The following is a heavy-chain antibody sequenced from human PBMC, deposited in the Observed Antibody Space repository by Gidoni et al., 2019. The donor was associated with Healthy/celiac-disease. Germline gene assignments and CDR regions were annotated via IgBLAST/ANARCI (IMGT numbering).Heavy chain of an antibody. D-gene: IGHD6-19*01. CDR2: INAGNGNT. Sequence: QVQLVQSGAEVKKPGASVKVSCKASGYTFTSYAMHWVRQAPGQRLEWMGWINAGNGNTKYSQKFQGRVTITRDTSASTAYMELSSLRSEDTAVYYCARVAGGGGIDYWGQGTLVTVSS. CDR3: ARVAGGGGIDY. CDR1: GYTFTSYA. J-gene: IGHJ4*02. V-gene: IGHV1-3*01.